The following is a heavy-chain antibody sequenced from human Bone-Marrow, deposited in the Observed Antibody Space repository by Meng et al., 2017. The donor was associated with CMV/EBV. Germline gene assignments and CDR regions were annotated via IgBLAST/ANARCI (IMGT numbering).Heavy chain of an antibody. D-gene: IGHD2-2*01. CDR3: AKDVEDCSSSSCSPFDY. J-gene: IGHJ4*02. CDR2: VRYDGGTK. Sequence: GESLKISCAASGFTFSSYSMNWVRQAPGKGLEWVAFVRYDGGTKSYADSVKGRFTISRDNSKNTLYLQMNSLRAEDTALYYCAKDVEDCSSSSCSPFDYWGQGTLVTVSS. CDR1: GFTFSSYS. V-gene: IGHV3-30*02.